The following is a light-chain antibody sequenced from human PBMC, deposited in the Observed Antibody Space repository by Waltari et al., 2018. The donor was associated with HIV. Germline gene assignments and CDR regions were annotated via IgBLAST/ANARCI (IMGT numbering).Light chain of an antibody. CDR3: LQYYTSLRT. Sequence: DIQMTQSPSTLSASVGDTVSITCRASEYVDTWLAWYHQRPGTAPSLLIYKASVMEVGVSSRFSGSGSGTEFTLTINSLQPDDLGTYYCLQYYTSLRTFGQGTKVQIK. J-gene: IGKJ1*01. CDR1: EYVDTW. V-gene: IGKV1-5*03. CDR2: KAS.